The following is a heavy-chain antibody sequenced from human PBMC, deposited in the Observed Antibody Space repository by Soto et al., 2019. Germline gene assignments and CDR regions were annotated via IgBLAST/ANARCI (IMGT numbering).Heavy chain of an antibody. Sequence: SETLSLTCTVSGGSISSSSYYWGWIRQPPGKGLEWIGSIYYSGSTYYNPSLKSRVTISVDTSKNQFSLKLSSVTAADTAVYYCARRYDGTDRFSWFDPWGQGTLVTVSS. CDR2: IYYSGST. D-gene: IGHD3-10*01. V-gene: IGHV4-39*01. CDR1: GGSISSSSYY. J-gene: IGHJ5*02. CDR3: ARRYDGTDRFSWFDP.